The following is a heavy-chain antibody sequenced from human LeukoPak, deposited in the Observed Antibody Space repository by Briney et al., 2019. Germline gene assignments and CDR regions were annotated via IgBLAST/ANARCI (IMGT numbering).Heavy chain of an antibody. Sequence: PGGSLRLSCAASGFTFSSYWMSWVRQAPGKGLEWVASIKQDGSEKYYVDSVKGRFTISRDAAKNSLYLHMNTLRAEDTAVYYCAREPTTVTASYFDYWGQGTLVTVSS. V-gene: IGHV3-7*01. D-gene: IGHD4-17*01. CDR1: GFTFSSYW. CDR3: AREPTTVTASYFDY. J-gene: IGHJ4*02. CDR2: IKQDGSEK.